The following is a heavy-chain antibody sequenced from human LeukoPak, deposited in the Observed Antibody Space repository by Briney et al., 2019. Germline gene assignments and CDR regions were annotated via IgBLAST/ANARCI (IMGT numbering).Heavy chain of an antibody. CDR2: ISGSGGST. Sequence: GGSLRLSCAASGFTFSSYAMSWVRQAPGKGLEWVSAISGSGGSTYYADSVKGRFTISRDNSKNTLYLQMNGLRAEDTAVYYCARDALAGEKPEYFFDYWGQGTLVTVSS. V-gene: IGHV3-23*01. CDR3: ARDALAGEKPEYFFDY. J-gene: IGHJ4*02. CDR1: GFTFSSYA.